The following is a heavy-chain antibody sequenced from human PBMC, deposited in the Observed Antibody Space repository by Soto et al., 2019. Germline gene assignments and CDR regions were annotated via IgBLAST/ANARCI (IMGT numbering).Heavy chain of an antibody. J-gene: IGHJ4*02. D-gene: IGHD3-10*01. CDR3: ARGGHYYGSGSYYNPSPYYFDY. V-gene: IGHV4-34*01. Sequence: QVQLQPWGAGLLKPSETLSLTCAVYGGSFSGYYWSWIRQPPGKGLEWIGEINHSGSTNYNPSLKSRVTISVDTSKNQFSLKLSSVTAADTAVYYCARGGHYYGSGSYYNPSPYYFDYWGQGTLVTVSS. CDR2: INHSGST. CDR1: GGSFSGYY.